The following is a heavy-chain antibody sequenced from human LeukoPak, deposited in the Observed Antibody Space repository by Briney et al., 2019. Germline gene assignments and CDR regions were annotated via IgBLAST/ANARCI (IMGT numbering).Heavy chain of an antibody. J-gene: IGHJ5*02. D-gene: IGHD4-17*01. CDR3: ASSGYGDYFDP. CDR1: GGSFSGYY. CDR2: IYYSGST. Sequence: KPSETLSLTCAVYGGSFSGYYWSWIRQPPGKGLEWIGYIYYSGSTNYNPSLKSRITISVDTSKNQFSLKLSSVTAADTAVYYCASSGYGDYFDPWGQGTLVTVSS. V-gene: IGHV4-59*01.